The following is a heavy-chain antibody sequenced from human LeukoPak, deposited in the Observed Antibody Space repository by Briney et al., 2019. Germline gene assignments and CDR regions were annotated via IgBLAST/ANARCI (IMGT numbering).Heavy chain of an antibody. CDR3: AKGKYRSPVDAFDI. V-gene: IGHV3-9*03. J-gene: IGHJ3*02. D-gene: IGHD6-19*01. CDR2: INWSSGTI. CDR1: GFTFDDYA. Sequence: GRSLRLSCAASGFTFDDYAMHWVRQAPGKGLQWVSGINWSSGTIGYADSVKGRFTVSRDNAKNSLYLQMNSLRTEDMALYYCAKGKYRSPVDAFDIWGQGTMVTVSS.